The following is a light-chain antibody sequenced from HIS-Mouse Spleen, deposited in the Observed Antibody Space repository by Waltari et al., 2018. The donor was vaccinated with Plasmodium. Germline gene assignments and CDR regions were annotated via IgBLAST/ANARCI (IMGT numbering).Light chain of an antibody. Sequence: EIVLTQPPGTLSLSPGERATLPCRASQSVSSSYLAWYQQKPGQAPRLLIYGASSRATGIPDRFSGSGSGTDFTLTISRLEPEDFAVYYCQQYGSPPITFGQGTRLEIK. J-gene: IGKJ5*01. CDR1: QSVSSSY. CDR2: GAS. CDR3: QQYGSPPIT. V-gene: IGKV3-20*01.